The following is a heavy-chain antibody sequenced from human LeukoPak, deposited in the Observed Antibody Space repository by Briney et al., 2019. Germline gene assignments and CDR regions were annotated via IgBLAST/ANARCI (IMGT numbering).Heavy chain of an antibody. Sequence: GESLKISCKGSGYTFSNYWIGWVRQMPGKGLEWMGIIYPGDSDTRCSPSFQGQVTISADKSISTAYLQWSSLKASDTAMYYCARHFSGNYYNGWFDPWGQGTLVTVSS. J-gene: IGHJ5*02. CDR3: ARHFSGNYYNGWFDP. D-gene: IGHD1-26*01. CDR1: GYTFSNYW. CDR2: IYPGDSDT. V-gene: IGHV5-51*01.